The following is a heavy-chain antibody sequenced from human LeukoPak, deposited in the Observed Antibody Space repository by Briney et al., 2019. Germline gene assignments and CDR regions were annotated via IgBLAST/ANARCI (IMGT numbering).Heavy chain of an antibody. J-gene: IGHJ4*02. CDR1: GGSISSYY. CDR3: ARDLLSTAGYFDY. D-gene: IGHD6-19*01. V-gene: IGHV4-59*01. Sequence: SETLSLTCTVSGGSISSYYWSWIRQPPGKGLEWIGYVYYSGSTNYNPSLKSRVTISVDTSKNQFSLNLSSVAAADTAVYYCARDLLSTAGYFDYWGQGTLVTVSS. CDR2: VYYSGST.